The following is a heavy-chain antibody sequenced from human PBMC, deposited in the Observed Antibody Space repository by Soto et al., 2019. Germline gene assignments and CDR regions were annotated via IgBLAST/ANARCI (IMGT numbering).Heavy chain of an antibody. Sequence: SGPTLVNPTQTLTLTCTFSGFALSTNGVGVGWIRQSPGKALEWVALIYWNDDKRYSPSLKSRLTITKDTSKNQVVLTMTNMDPVDTVTYYYAHTFSSSDSDSLYFDLWGRGTLVTVSS. CDR3: AHTFSSSDSDSLYFDL. V-gene: IGHV2-5*01. D-gene: IGHD2-21*02. J-gene: IGHJ2*01. CDR2: IYWNDDK. CDR1: GFALSTNGVG.